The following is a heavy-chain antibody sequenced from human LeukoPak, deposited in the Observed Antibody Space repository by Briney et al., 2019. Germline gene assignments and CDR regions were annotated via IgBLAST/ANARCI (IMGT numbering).Heavy chain of an antibody. CDR2: ISSSSSYI. D-gene: IGHD5-18*01. V-gene: IGHV3-21*01. CDR1: GFTFSSFS. Sequence: GGSLRLSCAASGFTFSSFSMNWVRQAPGKGLEWVSSISSSSSYIYYTDSVKGRLTISRDNAKNSLYMQMKSLSAQDTAVYYCGRDPRPTGYSYGDFDYWGQETLVSVSS. CDR3: GRDPRPTGYSYGDFDY. J-gene: IGHJ4*02.